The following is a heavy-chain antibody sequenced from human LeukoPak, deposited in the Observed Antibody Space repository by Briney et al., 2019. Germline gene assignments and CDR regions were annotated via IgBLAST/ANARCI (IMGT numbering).Heavy chain of an antibody. V-gene: IGHV4-39*01. D-gene: IGHD2-2*01. CDR2: IYYSGST. Sequence: SETLSLTCTVSGGSTSSSSYYWGWIRQPPGKGLEWIGSIYYSGSTYYNPSLKSRVTISVDTSKNQFSLKLSSVTAADTAVYYCARHFQYQLLPWYFDLWGRGTLVTVSS. CDR1: GGSTSSSSYY. J-gene: IGHJ2*01. CDR3: ARHFQYQLLPWYFDL.